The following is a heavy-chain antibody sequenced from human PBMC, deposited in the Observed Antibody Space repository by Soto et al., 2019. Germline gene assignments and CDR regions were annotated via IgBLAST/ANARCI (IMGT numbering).Heavy chain of an antibody. CDR1: GYTFTGYY. J-gene: IGHJ6*03. CDR2: INPNSGGT. D-gene: IGHD6-13*01. Sequence: ASVKVSCKASGYTFTGYYMHWVRQAPGQGLEWMGWINPNSGGTNYAQKFQGWVTMTRDTSISTAYMELSRLRSDDTAVYYCARSPITEFPRIAAAAYYYYMDVWGKGTTVTVSS. CDR3: ARSPITEFPRIAAAAYYYYMDV. V-gene: IGHV1-2*04.